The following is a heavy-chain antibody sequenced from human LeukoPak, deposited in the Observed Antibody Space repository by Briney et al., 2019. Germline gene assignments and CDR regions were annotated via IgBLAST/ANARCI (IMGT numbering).Heavy chain of an antibody. CDR2: IYPGDSDT. Sequence: GESLKISCKGSRCSFTNYWVGWVRQMPGKGLEWMGTIYPGDSDTRYSPSFQGQVTISADKSISTAYLQWSSLKASDTAMYYCARQSQLLPNPNFDYWGQGTLVTVSS. D-gene: IGHD2-2*01. CDR3: ARQSQLLPNPNFDY. V-gene: IGHV5-51*01. CDR1: RCSFTNYW. J-gene: IGHJ4*02.